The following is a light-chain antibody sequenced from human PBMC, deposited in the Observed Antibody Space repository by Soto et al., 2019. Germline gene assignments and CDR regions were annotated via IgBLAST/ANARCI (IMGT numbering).Light chain of an antibody. CDR1: QSISSY. CDR2: AAS. CDR3: QQSYSTPRT. Sequence: DIQMTQSPSSLSASVGDRVTITCRASQSISSYLNWYQQKPGKAPKLLIYAASSLQSGVPSRFSGSGSGTDFTLTISSLQPEEVATYYCQQSYSTPRTFGQGPKV. J-gene: IGKJ1*01. V-gene: IGKV1-39*01.